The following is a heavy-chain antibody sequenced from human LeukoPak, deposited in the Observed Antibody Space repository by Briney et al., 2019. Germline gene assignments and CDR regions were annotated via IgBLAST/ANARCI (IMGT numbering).Heavy chain of an antibody. CDR2: ISSSGSPI. Sequence: GGSLRLSSVVSGFTFSSYCMNWVRQAPGKGLEWVSCISSSGSPIYYADSVKGRFTISRDNAKNSLYLQMNSLRAEDTAVYYCARNFYASGSSHFDYWGQGTLVTVSS. CDR1: GFTFSSYC. D-gene: IGHD3-10*01. V-gene: IGHV3-48*04. CDR3: ARNFYASGSSHFDY. J-gene: IGHJ4*02.